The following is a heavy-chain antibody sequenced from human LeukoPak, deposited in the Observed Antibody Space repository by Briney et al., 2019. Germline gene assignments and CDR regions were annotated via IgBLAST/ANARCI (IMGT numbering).Heavy chain of an antibody. CDR1: GGSISSSSYY. CDR2: IYYSGST. J-gene: IGHJ5*02. Sequence: PSETLSLTCTVSGGSISSSSYYWGWIRQPPGKGLEWIGSIYYSGSTYYNPSLKSRVTISVDTSKNQFSLKLSSVTAADTAVYYCARDKSVVWFGELLHNWFDPWGQGTLVTVSP. V-gene: IGHV4-39*07. D-gene: IGHD3-10*01. CDR3: ARDKSVVWFGELLHNWFDP.